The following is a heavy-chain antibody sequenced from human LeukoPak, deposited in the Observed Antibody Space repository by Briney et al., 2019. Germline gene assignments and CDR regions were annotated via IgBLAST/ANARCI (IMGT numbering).Heavy chain of an antibody. V-gene: IGHV4-59*01. CDR1: GGSISSYY. D-gene: IGHD3-22*01. Sequence: SETLSLTCTVSGGSISSYYWSWIRQPPGKGLEWIGYIYYSGSTNYSPSLKSRVTISVDTSKNQFSLKLSSVTAADTAVYYCARASYYDSSGYLGHLDYWGQGTLVTVSS. CDR2: IYYSGST. CDR3: ARASYYDSSGYLGHLDY. J-gene: IGHJ4*02.